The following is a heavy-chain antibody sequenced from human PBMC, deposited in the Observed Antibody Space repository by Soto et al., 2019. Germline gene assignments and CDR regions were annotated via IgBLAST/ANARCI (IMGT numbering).Heavy chain of an antibody. J-gene: IGHJ4*02. CDR2: IYPGDSDA. D-gene: IGHD3-16*01. CDR1: GYSFSTHW. Sequence: GESLKISCKGSGYSFSTHWVGWVRQMPGKGLEWMGIIYPGDSDARYSPSFKGQVTISVDESTTTAFLQWSSLKASDTAMYFCARSQFDYVWGTSGYFDSWGQGTLVTSPQ. V-gene: IGHV5-51*01. CDR3: ARSQFDYVWGTSGYFDS.